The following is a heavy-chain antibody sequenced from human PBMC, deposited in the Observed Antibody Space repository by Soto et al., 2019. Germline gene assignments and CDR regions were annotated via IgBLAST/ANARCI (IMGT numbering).Heavy chain of an antibody. V-gene: IGHV5-51*01. CDR1: GYRFTRYW. CDR2: IYPGDSDT. J-gene: IGHJ6*02. CDR3: ARRYYYDSSGYDYYGMDV. D-gene: IGHD3-22*01. Sequence: PGESLKLYCQFSGYRFTRYWIVLVLQMAVKGLEWMGIIYPGDSDTRYSPSFQGQVTISADKSISTAYLQWSRLKASDTAMYYCARRYYYDSSGYDYYGMDVWGQGTPVTVSS.